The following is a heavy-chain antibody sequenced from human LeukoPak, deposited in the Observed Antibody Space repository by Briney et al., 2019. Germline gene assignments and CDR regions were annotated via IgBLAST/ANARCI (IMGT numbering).Heavy chain of an antibody. CDR1: GSSIRTYTH. D-gene: IGHD3-10*01. CDR3: ARLPLGAFGEVLNFDS. CDR2: IHHTGNT. J-gene: IGHJ4*02. V-gene: IGHV4-38-2*02. Sequence: PSETLSLTCTVSGSSIRTYTHWGWIRQPPGKGLEWIASIHHTGNTYYNPSLESRVTISIDTSKNQFSLKVKSVTAADTAVYYCARLPLGAFGEVLNFDSWGQGILVTVSS.